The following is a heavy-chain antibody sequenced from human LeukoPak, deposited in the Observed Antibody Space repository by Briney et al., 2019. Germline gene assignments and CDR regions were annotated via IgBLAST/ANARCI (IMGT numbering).Heavy chain of an antibody. Sequence: GGSLRLSCAASGFTFNTYAMTWVRQAPGKGLEWVSSISGGGGSKFYAGFVEGRFTISRDNSKNTLYLQMNSLRAEDTAVYYCAKDRLGNIVATISDCWGQGTLVTVSS. D-gene: IGHD5-12*01. CDR1: GFTFNTYA. J-gene: IGHJ4*02. CDR3: AKDRLGNIVATISDC. V-gene: IGHV3-23*01. CDR2: ISGGGGSK.